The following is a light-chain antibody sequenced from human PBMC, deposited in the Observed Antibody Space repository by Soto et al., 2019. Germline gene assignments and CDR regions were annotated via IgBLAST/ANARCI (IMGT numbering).Light chain of an antibody. V-gene: IGKV3-15*01. CDR2: AAS. Sequence: EIVMTQSPATLSVSPGDRVTLTCRASQSVTSNLDWYQHTPGNAPRLLISAASSGPAGLPSRFSGSGSGTDFTLTISSLQSEDAAVYYCQQYYHSPVTFGGGTKVDIK. J-gene: IGKJ4*01. CDR1: QSVTSN. CDR3: QQYYHSPVT.